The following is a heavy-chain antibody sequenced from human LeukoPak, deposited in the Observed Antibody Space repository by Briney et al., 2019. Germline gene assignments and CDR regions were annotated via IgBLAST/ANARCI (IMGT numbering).Heavy chain of an antibody. D-gene: IGHD5-12*01. J-gene: IGHJ4*02. CDR1: GGSFSAYY. Sequence: PSETLSLTCAVYGGSFSAYYWTWIRQPPGKGLEWIGEITHSGSTNYNPSLKSRVTISVDTSKNQFSLKLSSVTAADTAVYYCASRRGYSGYVDYWGQGTLVTVSS. CDR3: ASRRGYSGYVDY. V-gene: IGHV4-34*01. CDR2: ITHSGST.